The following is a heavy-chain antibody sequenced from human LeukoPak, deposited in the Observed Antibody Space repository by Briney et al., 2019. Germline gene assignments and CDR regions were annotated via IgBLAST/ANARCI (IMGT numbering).Heavy chain of an antibody. CDR1: GDSISSSTYY. D-gene: IGHD2-21*01. CDR3: ARDHIRFYYYYYMDV. CDR2: IYYSGST. Sequence: SETLSLTCTVSGDSISSSTYYWGWIRQSPGKGLEWIGNIYYSGSTYYNPSLKSRVTISVDTSKNQFSLKLSSVTAADTAVYYCARDHIRFYYYYYMDVWGKGTTVTVSS. V-gene: IGHV4-39*07. J-gene: IGHJ6*03.